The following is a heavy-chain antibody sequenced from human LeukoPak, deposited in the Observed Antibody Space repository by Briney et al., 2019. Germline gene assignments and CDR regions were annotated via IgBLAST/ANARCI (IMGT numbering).Heavy chain of an antibody. D-gene: IGHD2-21*01. Sequence: GRSLRLSCAASGFTFSSYAMHWVRQAPGKGLEWVAVISYDGSNKYYADSVKGRFTISRDNSKNTLYLRMNSLRAEDTAVYYCARDRDLGYPLDYWGQGTLVTVSS. CDR3: ARDRDLGYPLDY. CDR2: ISYDGSNK. CDR1: GFTFSSYA. V-gene: IGHV3-30-3*01. J-gene: IGHJ4*02.